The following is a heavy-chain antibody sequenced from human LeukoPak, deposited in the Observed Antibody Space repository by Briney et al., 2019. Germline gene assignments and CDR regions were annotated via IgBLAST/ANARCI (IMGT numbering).Heavy chain of an antibody. D-gene: IGHD3-16*02. V-gene: IGHV1-18*01. CDR1: GYTFSNYG. Sequence: EASVKVSCTSSGYTFSNYGVTWVRQAPGQGLEWMGWISICNGNTKYAQKFQGRITMTTDTSTSTTYMELRRLRFDDTAMYYCAXXDSLYHNAMDVWGQGTSVTVSS. CDR2: ISICNGNT. J-gene: IGHJ6*02. CDR3: AXXDSLYHNAMDV.